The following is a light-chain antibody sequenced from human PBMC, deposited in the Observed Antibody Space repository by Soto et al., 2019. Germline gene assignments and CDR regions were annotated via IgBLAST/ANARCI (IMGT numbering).Light chain of an antibody. CDR3: NPRTHWLWGT. J-gene: IGKJ1*01. CDR2: KVS. V-gene: IGKV2-30*01. Sequence: DVVMTQSPLSLPVTLGQPASISCRSSQSLVYSDGNTYLNWFQQRPGQSPRRLIYKVSNRDSGGPDRFQRSGAGNEFTLKIRRVGGWDCGGYLRNPRTHWLWGTVGQGNKGEIK. CDR1: QSLVYSDGNTY.